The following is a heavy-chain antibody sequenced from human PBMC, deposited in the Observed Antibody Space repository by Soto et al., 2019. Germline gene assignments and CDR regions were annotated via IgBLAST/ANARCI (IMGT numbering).Heavy chain of an antibody. V-gene: IGHV1-3*01. CDR3: ARDRRIAVAGTVFEGFDY. D-gene: IGHD6-19*01. CDR2: INAGNGNT. Sequence: ASVKVSCKASGYTFTSYAMHWVRQAPGQRLEWMGWINAGNGNTKYSQKFQGRVTITRDTSASTAYMELSSLRSEDTAVYYCARDRRIAVAGTVFEGFDYWGQGTLVTVSS. J-gene: IGHJ4*02. CDR1: GYTFTSYA.